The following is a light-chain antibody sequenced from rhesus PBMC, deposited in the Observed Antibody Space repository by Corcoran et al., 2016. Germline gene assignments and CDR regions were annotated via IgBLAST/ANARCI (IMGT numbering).Light chain of an antibody. CDR3: QQYSKWPLT. J-gene: IGKJ4*01. Sequence: EIVMTQSPATLSLSPGERATRSCRASQSVSSSLAWYQQTPGHAHRLLIDGASSRAPEIPDRFSGSGSGTEFTLTIISLEPADFAVYSCQQYSKWPLTFGGGTKVEIK. CDR1: QSVSSS. CDR2: GAS. V-gene: IGKV3-42*03.